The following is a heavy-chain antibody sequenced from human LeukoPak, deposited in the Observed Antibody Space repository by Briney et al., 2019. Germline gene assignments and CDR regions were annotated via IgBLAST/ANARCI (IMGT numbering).Heavy chain of an antibody. J-gene: IGHJ3*02. Sequence: GGSLRLSCAASGFTFSDYYMSWIRQAPGKGLEWVSYISSSGSTIYYADSVKGRFTISRENAKNSLYLQMNSLRAEDTAVYYCARFRNAPYDAFDIWGQGTMVTVSS. V-gene: IGHV3-11*01. CDR1: GFTFSDYY. D-gene: IGHD4-4*01. CDR3: ARFRNAPYDAFDI. CDR2: ISSSGSTI.